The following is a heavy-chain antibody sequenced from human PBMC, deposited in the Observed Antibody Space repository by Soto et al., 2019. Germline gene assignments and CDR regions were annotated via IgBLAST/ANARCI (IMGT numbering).Heavy chain of an antibody. J-gene: IGHJ4*02. CDR1: GVTVSSNY. CDR3: ARHGYNYGGGYFDY. CDR2: IYSGGST. Sequence: EVQLVESGGGLVQPGGSLRLSCAASGVTVSSNYMSWVRQAPGKGLEWVSVIYSGGSTYYADSVKGRFTISRDNSKNALYLQMNSLRAGGTAVYYGARHGYNYGGGYFDYWGQGTLVTVSS. D-gene: IGHD5-18*01. V-gene: IGHV3-66*04.